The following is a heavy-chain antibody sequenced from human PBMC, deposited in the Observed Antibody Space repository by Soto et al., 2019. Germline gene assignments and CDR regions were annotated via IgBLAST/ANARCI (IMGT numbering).Heavy chain of an antibody. CDR2: IYYSGST. V-gene: IGHV4-30-4*01. CDR3: ARDVYYDSQSLYYFDY. Sequence: SETLSLTCTVSGCSISSGDYYWSWIRQPPGKGLEWIGYIYYSGSTYYNPSLKSRVTISVDTSKNQFSLKLSSVTAADTAVYYCARDVYYDSQSLYYFDYWGQGTLVTVSS. D-gene: IGHD3-22*01. CDR1: GCSISSGDYY. J-gene: IGHJ4*02.